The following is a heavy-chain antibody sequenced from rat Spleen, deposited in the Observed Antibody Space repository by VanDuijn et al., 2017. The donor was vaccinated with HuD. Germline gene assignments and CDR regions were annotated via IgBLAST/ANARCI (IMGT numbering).Heavy chain of an antibody. CDR1: GFTFRDFY. CDR2: IKREDFTP. Sequence: EVQLVESGGGLVQPGRSLKLSCAASGFTFRDFYMAWVRQAPKKGLEWVASIKREDFTPYYGDSVMGRFTISRDDGESTLYLQMNSLRSEDTATYYCVRLYNNHGYWYFDFWGPGTMVTVSS. CDR3: VRLYNNHGYWYFDF. J-gene: IGHJ1*01. V-gene: IGHV5-22*01. D-gene: IGHD1-5*01.